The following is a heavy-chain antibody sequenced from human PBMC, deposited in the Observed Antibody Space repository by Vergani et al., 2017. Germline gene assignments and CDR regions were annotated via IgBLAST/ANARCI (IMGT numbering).Heavy chain of an antibody. CDR2: IYYSGST. CDR3: ARAEYYYDSSGYFPYNWFDP. CDR1: GGSISSGGYY. J-gene: IGHJ5*02. V-gene: IGHV4-61*08. D-gene: IGHD3-22*01. Sequence: QVQLQESGPGLVKPSQTLSLTCTVSGGSISSGGYYWSWIRQHPGKGLEWIGYIYYSGSTNYNPSLKSRVTISVDTSKNQFSLKLSSVTAADTAVYYCARAEYYYDSSGYFPYNWFDPWGQGTLVTVSS.